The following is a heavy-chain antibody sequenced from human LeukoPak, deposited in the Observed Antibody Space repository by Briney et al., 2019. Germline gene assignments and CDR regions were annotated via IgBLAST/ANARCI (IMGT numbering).Heavy chain of an antibody. CDR2: ISYDGSNK. J-gene: IGHJ5*02. CDR1: GFTFSSYA. Sequence: GGSLRLSCAASGFTFSSYAMHWVRQAPGEGLEWEAVISYDGSNKYYADSVKGRFTISRDNSKNTLYLQMNSLRAEDTAVYYCARSDIVVVVAAMGPLGQGTLVTGSS. CDR3: ARSDIVVVVAAMGP. V-gene: IGHV3-30*04. D-gene: IGHD2-15*01.